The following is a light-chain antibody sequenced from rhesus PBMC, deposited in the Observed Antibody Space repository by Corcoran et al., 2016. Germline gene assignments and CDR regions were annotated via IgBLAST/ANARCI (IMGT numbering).Light chain of an antibody. J-gene: IGKJ2*01. V-gene: IGKV3-10*01. CDR3: YQHSSGYS. CDR1: QSVSSY. Sequence: QVILTQSPATLSLSPGERATLSCRASQSVSSYLAWYQQKPGQAPRLLISGASSRATGIPERFSGSGSGTDLPLTISSLEPEDVGVYHCYQHSSGYSFGQGTKVEIK. CDR2: GAS.